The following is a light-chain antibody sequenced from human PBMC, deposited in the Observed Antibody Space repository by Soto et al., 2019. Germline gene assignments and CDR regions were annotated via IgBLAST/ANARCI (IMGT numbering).Light chain of an antibody. CDR2: WAS. CDR3: QHYYSTPYT. V-gene: IGKV4-1*01. CDR1: QSILSSSNYKSY. J-gene: IGKJ2*01. Sequence: DIVMTQSPDSLAVSLGERATINCKSSQSILSSSNYKSYLGWYQHKPGQPPKLLIDWASTRESGVPDRFSDSGAGTDFTLTISSLQAEDVAVYYCQHYYSTPYTFGQGTKLEI.